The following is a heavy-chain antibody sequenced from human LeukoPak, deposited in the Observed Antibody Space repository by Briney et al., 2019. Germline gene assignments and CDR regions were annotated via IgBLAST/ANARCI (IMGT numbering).Heavy chain of an antibody. CDR3: ARGPENSYYYDSSGFQYYFDY. CDR2: INHSGST. Sequence: SETLSLTCAVYGGSFSGYYWSWTRQPPGKGLEWIGEINHSGSTNYNPSLKSRVTISVDTSKNQFSLKLSSVTAADTAVYYCARGPENSYYYDSSGFQYYFDYWGQGTLVTVSS. D-gene: IGHD3-22*01. V-gene: IGHV4-34*01. J-gene: IGHJ4*02. CDR1: GGSFSGYY.